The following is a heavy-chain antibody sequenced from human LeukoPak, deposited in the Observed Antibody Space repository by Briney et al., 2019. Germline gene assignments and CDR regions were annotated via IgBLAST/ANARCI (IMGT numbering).Heavy chain of an antibody. CDR1: GGSFSGYY. J-gene: IGHJ4*02. CDR3: ASVGKDTVTFDY. CDR2: INHSGST. D-gene: IGHD4-11*01. Sequence: PSETLSLTCAVYGGSFSGYYWSWICQPPGKGLEWIGEINHSGSTNYNPSLKSRVTISVDTSKNQFSLKLSSVTAADTAVYYCASVGKDTVTFDYWGQGTLVTVSS. V-gene: IGHV4-34*01.